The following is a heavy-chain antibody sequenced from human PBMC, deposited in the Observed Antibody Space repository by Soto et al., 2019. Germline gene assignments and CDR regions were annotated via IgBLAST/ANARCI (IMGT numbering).Heavy chain of an antibody. V-gene: IGHV4-39*01. Sequence: SKTLSLTCSVSGGSISSKSYSWGWIRQPPGKGLEWIGTFYYSEDTYYNPSLKSRVTISVDTSKNQFSLKLSSVTAADTAVYYCAKLAGYCSGNSCHGDYAMDVWGQGTTVTVS. CDR1: GGSISSKSYS. D-gene: IGHD2-15*01. CDR2: FYYSEDT. J-gene: IGHJ6*02. CDR3: AKLAGYCSGNSCHGDYAMDV.